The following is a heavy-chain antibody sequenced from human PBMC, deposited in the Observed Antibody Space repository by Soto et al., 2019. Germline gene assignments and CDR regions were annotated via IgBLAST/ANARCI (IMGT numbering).Heavy chain of an antibody. CDR2: ISYDGSNK. CDR3: AKSVRPPLMDV. J-gene: IGHJ6*02. CDR1: GFTFSSYA. V-gene: IGHV3-30-3*02. Sequence: GGSLRLSCAASGFTFSSYAMHWVRQAPGKGLEWVAVISYDGSNKYYADSVKGRFTISRDNSKNTLYLQMNSLRAEDTAVYYCAKSVRPPLMDVWGQGTTVTVSS.